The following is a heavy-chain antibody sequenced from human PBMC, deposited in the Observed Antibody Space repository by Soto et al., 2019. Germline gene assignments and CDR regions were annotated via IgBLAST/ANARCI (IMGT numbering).Heavy chain of an antibody. V-gene: IGHV1-58*01. Sequence: QMQLVQSGPEVKKPGTSVKVSCKASGFTFTSSAVQWVRQARGQRLEWIGWIVVVSGNTNYAQKFQERVTITRDMSTSTAYMELSSLRSEDTAVYYCAAGKIQLWLAYYYGMDVWGQGTTVTGSS. CDR1: GFTFTSSA. CDR3: AAGKIQLWLAYYYGMDV. D-gene: IGHD5-18*01. CDR2: IVVVSGNT. J-gene: IGHJ6*02.